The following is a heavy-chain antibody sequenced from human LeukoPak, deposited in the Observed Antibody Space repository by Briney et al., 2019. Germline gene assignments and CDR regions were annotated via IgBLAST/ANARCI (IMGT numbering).Heavy chain of an antibody. CDR2: INQHGSES. V-gene: IGHV3-7*01. Sequence: GGSLRLSCEASGFTFSTYWMTWVRQAPGKGLEWVANINQHGSESYYVDSVKGGFIISRDNAKNSLYLHMSSLRGDDMAVYYCARGGLFRYGGTSGDYWGQGTLVTVSS. CDR1: GFTFSTYW. D-gene: IGHD4/OR15-4a*01. J-gene: IGHJ4*02. CDR3: ARGGLFRYGGTSGDY.